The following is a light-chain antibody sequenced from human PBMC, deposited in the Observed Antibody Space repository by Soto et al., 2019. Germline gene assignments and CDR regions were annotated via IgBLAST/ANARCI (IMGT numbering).Light chain of an antibody. CDR3: QQYDSLS. V-gene: IGKV3-11*01. CDR2: ESS. CDR1: QNVANY. J-gene: IGKJ5*01. Sequence: EIVLTQSPATLSLSPGERATLSCRASQNVANYLDWCQQKPGQAPRLLIYESSNRATGIAARFSGSGSGTDFTLTISSLEPEDFAVDYCQQYDSLSFGQGTRLEI.